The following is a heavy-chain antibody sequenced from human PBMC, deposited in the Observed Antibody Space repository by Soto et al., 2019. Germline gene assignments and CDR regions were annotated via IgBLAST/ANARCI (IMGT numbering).Heavy chain of an antibody. CDR2: IYPGDSDT. J-gene: IGHJ6*02. CDR3: ARDPRVDPLGSEGMDV. CDR1: GYSFTSYW. Sequence: GESLKISCKGSGYSFTSYWIGWVRQMPGKGLEWMGIIYPGDSDTRYSPSFQGQVTISADKSISTAYLQWSSLKASDTAMYYCARDPRVDPLGSEGMDVWGQGTTVTVSS. D-gene: IGHD3-10*01. V-gene: IGHV5-51*01.